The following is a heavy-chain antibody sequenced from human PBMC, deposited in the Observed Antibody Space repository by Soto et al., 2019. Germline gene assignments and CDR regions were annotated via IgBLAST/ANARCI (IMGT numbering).Heavy chain of an antibody. Sequence: TLSLYCTVSGGSISSGGYYWSWIRQHPGKGLEWSGYIYYSGSTYYNPSLKSRVTISVDTSKNQFSLKLSSVTAADTAVYYCARGYLESYYYDSSGPGLTDYWGQGTLVTVSS. CDR2: IYYSGST. J-gene: IGHJ4*02. CDR3: ARGYLESYYYDSSGPGLTDY. CDR1: GGSISSGGYY. D-gene: IGHD3-22*01. V-gene: IGHV4-31*03.